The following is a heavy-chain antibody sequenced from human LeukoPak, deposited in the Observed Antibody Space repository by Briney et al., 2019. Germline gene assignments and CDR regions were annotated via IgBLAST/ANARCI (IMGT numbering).Heavy chain of an antibody. CDR1: GYSFTSYW. CDR3: ARHLRITMVRGTMSAFDI. V-gene: IGHV5-51*01. D-gene: IGHD3-10*01. J-gene: IGHJ3*02. CDR2: IYPGDSDT. Sequence: GESLKISCKGSGYSFTSYWIGWVRQMPGKGLEWMGIIYPGDSDTRYSPSFQGQVTISADKSISTAYLQWSSLKASDTAMYYCARHLRITMVRGTMSAFDIWGQGTMVTVSS.